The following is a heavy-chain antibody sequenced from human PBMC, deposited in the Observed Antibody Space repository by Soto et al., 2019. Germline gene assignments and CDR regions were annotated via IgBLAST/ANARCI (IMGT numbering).Heavy chain of an antibody. J-gene: IGHJ6*02. D-gene: IGHD6-13*01. Sequence: ASVKVSCKASGYTFTGYYMHCVRQAPGQGLEWMGWINPNSGGTNYAQKFQGRVTMTRDTSISTAYMELSRLRSDDTAVYYCASCYSRSYGMDARGQGTPVTVSS. CDR1: GYTFTGYY. CDR3: ASCYSRSYGMDA. CDR2: INPNSGGT. V-gene: IGHV1-2*02.